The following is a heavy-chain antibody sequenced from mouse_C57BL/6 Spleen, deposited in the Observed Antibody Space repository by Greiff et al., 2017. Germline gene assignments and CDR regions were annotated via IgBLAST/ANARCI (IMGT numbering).Heavy chain of an antibody. J-gene: IGHJ2*01. CDR2: ISYDGSN. CDR3: ARFYSNYPYFDY. V-gene: IGHV3-6*01. Sequence: ESGPGLVKPSQSLSLTCSVTGYSITSGYYWNWIRQFPGNKLEWMGYISYDGSNNYNPSLKNRISITRDTSKNQFFLKLNSVTTEDTATYYCARFYSNYPYFDYWGQGTTLTVSS. CDR1: GYSITSGYY. D-gene: IGHD2-5*01.